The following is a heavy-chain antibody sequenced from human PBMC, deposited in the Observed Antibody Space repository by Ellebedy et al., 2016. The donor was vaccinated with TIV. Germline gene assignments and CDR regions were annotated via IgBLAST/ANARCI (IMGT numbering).Heavy chain of an antibody. J-gene: IGHJ4*02. V-gene: IGHV3-23*01. CDR3: AKEGGFGELLFDY. CDR2: ISGSGSST. CDR1: GFTFSNYA. Sequence: PGGSLRLSCAASGFTFSNYAMSWVRQAPGKGLEWVSAISGSGSSTYYADSVKGRFTISRDNSKNTLYLQLNSLRTEDTAVYYCAKEGGFGELLFDYWGQGTLVTVSS. D-gene: IGHD3-10*01.